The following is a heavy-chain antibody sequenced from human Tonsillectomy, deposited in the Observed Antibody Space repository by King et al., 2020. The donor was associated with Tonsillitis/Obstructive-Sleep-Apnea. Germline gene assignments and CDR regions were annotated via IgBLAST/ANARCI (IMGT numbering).Heavy chain of an antibody. J-gene: IGHJ6*02. Sequence: VQLVESGGGLVQPGGSLRLSCAASRFTFSRYWMSWVRQAPGKGLEWVANINQDGSEKYYVDSVTGRFTISRDNANNSLYLQMNSLRAEDTAVYYCARHPHYDILTDYGLDVWGQGTTVTVSS. D-gene: IGHD3-9*01. CDR3: ARHPHYDILTDYGLDV. CDR2: INQDGSEK. V-gene: IGHV3-7*03. CDR1: RFTFSRYW.